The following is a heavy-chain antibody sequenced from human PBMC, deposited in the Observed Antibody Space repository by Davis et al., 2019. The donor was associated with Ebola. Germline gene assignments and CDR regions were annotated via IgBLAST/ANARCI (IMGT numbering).Heavy chain of an antibody. CDR2: ISYDGSNK. J-gene: IGHJ6*04. Sequence: GESLKISCVASGFTFSSYGMHWVRQAPGKGLEWVAAISYDGSNKYYADSVKGRFTISRDNSKNTLYLQMNSLRAEDTAVYYCAKVLDYYGMDVWGKGTTVTVSS. V-gene: IGHV3-30*18. CDR1: GFTFSSYG. CDR3: AKVLDYYGMDV.